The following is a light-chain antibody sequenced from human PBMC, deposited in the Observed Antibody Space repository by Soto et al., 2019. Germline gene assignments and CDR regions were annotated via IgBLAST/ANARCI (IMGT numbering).Light chain of an antibody. Sequence: QSVLTQPPSASSTPGQTVTISCSGSTSNIGTFYVYWYQHLPGAAPKLLIYSNNQRPSGVPDRFSGSKSGTSASLAISGLRSEDEADYYCAAWDDSLSGWVFGGGSKLTVL. CDR1: TSNIGTFY. J-gene: IGLJ3*02. CDR3: AAWDDSLSGWV. V-gene: IGLV1-47*02. CDR2: SNN.